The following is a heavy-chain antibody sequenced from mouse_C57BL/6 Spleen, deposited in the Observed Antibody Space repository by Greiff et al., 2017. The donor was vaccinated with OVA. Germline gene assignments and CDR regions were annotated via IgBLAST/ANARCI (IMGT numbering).Heavy chain of an antibody. D-gene: IGHD1-1*02. J-gene: IGHJ2*01. CDR2: IYPGDGDT. CDR1: GYAFSSSW. Sequence: VQLQQSGPELVKPGASVKISCKASGYAFSSSWMNWVKQRPGKGLEWIGRIYPGDGDTNYNGKFKGKATLTADKSPSTAYMQLSSLTSEDSAVYFCARRGWDYWGQGTTLTVSS. V-gene: IGHV1-82*01. CDR3: ARRGWDY.